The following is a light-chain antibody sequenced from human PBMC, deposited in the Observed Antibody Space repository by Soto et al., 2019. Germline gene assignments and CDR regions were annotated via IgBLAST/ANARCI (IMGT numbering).Light chain of an antibody. CDR1: QSVSSN. J-gene: IGKJ4*01. Sequence: EIVMTQSPATLSVSPGERATHSCRASQSVSSNLAWYQQKPGQAPRLLIYGASTRATGIPARFSGSGSGTEFNLTISSLQSEDFAVYFCQQYDDWLRLTFGGGTKVDTK. CDR3: QQYDDWLRLT. V-gene: IGKV3-15*01. CDR2: GAS.